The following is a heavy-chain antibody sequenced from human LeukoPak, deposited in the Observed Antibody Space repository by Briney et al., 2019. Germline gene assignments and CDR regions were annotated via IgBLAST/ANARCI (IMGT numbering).Heavy chain of an antibody. Sequence: GGSLRLSCAASGFTFSSYWMSWVRQAPGKGLEWVANIKQDGSEKYYVDSVKGRFTISRDNAKNSLYLQMNSLRAEDTAVYYCARTEHSSSWYVYYYYYYYMDVWGKGTTVTISS. V-gene: IGHV3-7*01. CDR2: IKQDGSEK. CDR1: GFTFSSYW. D-gene: IGHD6-13*01. J-gene: IGHJ6*03. CDR3: ARTEHSSSWYVYYYYYYYMDV.